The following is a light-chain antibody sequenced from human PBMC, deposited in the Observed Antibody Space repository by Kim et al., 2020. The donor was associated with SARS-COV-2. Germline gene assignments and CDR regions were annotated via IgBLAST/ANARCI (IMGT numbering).Light chain of an antibody. CDR2: GAS. CDR1: QSISNNY. J-gene: IGKJ5*01. Sequence: SPGEGDTRSCRASQSISNNYFAWYQQKPGQAPRLLIYGASNRATGIPDRFSGSGSGTEFTLTINRLEAEDFAVYFCQQYDSSPITFGQGTRLEIK. V-gene: IGKV3-20*01. CDR3: QQYDSSPIT.